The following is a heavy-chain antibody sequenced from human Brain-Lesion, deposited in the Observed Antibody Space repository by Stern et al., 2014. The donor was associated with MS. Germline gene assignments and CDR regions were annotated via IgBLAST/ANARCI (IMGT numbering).Heavy chain of an antibody. CDR3: ATLSPGAGGNYYRHFDY. CDR1: GYTLTELS. V-gene: IGHV1-24*01. D-gene: IGHD1-26*01. CDR2: FDPEDGET. J-gene: IGHJ4*02. Sequence: QVQLGQSGAEAKKPGASVKVSCKVSGYTLTELSMQWVRQAPRKGLEWMGGFDPEDGETIYAQKFQGRVTMTEDTSTDTAYMELSSLRSEDTAVYYCATLSPGAGGNYYRHFDYWGQGTLVTVSS.